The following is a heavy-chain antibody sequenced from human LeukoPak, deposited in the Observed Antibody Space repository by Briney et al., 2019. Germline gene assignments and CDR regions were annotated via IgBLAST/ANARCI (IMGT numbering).Heavy chain of an antibody. CDR3: ARGVKVRGVILYYFDY. CDR1: GYTFTSYD. D-gene: IGHD3-10*01. J-gene: IGHJ4*02. CDR2: MNPNSGNT. V-gene: IGHV1-8*01. Sequence: GASVKVSCKASGYTFTSYDINWVRQATGQGLEWMGWMNPNSGNTGYAQKFQGRVTMTRNTSISTAYMELSSLRSEDTAVYYCARGVKVRGVILYYFDYWGQGTLVTVSS.